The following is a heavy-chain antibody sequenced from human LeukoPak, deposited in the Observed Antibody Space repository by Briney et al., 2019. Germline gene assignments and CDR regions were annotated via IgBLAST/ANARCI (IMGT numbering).Heavy chain of an antibody. CDR3: EHRPPFHSSGYQNYFDY. J-gene: IGHJ4*02. CDR2: IYWDDDK. Sequence: SGPTLVKPTQTLTLTCTFSGFSLSTSGMTVGWIRQPPGKALEWLALIYWDDDKRYSPSLKSRLTITKDTSRNQAVLTMTNVDPLDTATCYCEHRPPFHSSGYQNYFDYWGQGTLVTVSS. CDR1: GFSLSTSGMT. V-gene: IGHV2-5*02. D-gene: IGHD3-22*01.